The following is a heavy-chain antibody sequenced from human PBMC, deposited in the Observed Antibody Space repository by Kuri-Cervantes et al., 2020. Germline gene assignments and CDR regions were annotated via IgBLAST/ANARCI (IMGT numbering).Heavy chain of an antibody. Sequence: GESLKISCAASGFTFSDYYMSWIRQAPGKGLEWVSYISSSGSTIYYADSVKGRFTISRDNAKNSLYLQMNSLRAEDTALYYCAKVCPADAFDIWGQGTMVTVSS. V-gene: IGHV3-11*01. CDR3: AKVCPADAFDI. CDR2: ISSSGSTI. CDR1: GFTFSDYY. J-gene: IGHJ3*02.